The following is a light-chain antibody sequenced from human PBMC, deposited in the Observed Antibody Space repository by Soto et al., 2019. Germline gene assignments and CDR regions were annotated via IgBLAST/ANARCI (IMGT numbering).Light chain of an antibody. Sequence: QSVLTQPPSVPGAPGQRVTISCTGSSSNIGAGYDVHWYQQLPGTAPKLLIYGNSNRPSGVPDRLSGSKSGTSASLAITGLQAEDEADYYCQSYDSSLSVVVFGGGTKLTVL. CDR3: QSYDSSLSVVV. CDR1: SSNIGAGYD. J-gene: IGLJ2*01. CDR2: GNS. V-gene: IGLV1-40*01.